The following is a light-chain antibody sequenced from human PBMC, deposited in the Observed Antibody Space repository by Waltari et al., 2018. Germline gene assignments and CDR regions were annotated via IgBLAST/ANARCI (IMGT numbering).Light chain of an antibody. CDR3: QQSYRTPPLT. CDR1: QSISGY. V-gene: IGKV1-39*01. Sequence: AMQSISGYLSWDQQKPGKAPKVLIYATSSLQSGVPSRFSGSGSATDFTLTIPSLQPEDFATYYCQQSYRTPPLTFGGGTKVEIK. CDR2: ATS. J-gene: IGKJ4*01.